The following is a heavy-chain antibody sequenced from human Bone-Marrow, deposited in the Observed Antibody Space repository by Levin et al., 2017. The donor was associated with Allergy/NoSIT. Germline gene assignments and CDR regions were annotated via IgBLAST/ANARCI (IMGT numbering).Heavy chain of an antibody. Sequence: VASVKVSCKASGYTFTSYGISWVRQAPGQGLEWMGWISAYNGNTNYAQKLQGRVTMTTDTSTSTAYMELRSLRSDDTAVYYCARASGYCSGGSCYFSRFDPWGQGTLVTVSS. V-gene: IGHV1-18*01. J-gene: IGHJ5*02. D-gene: IGHD2-15*01. CDR3: ARASGYCSGGSCYFSRFDP. CDR1: GYTFTSYG. CDR2: ISAYNGNT.